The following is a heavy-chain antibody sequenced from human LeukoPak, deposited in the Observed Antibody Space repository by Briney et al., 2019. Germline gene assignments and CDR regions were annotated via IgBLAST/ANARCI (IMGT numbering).Heavy chain of an antibody. J-gene: IGHJ4*02. Sequence: GGSLRLSCAASGFTFSSYWMHWVRQAPGRGLEWVSRISSDGSSTIYADSVKGRSTISRDNAKNTLYLQMNSLRAEDTAVYYCVRDWGGYGPTSHDYWGQGTLVTVSS. V-gene: IGHV3-74*01. D-gene: IGHD3-16*01. CDR1: GFTFSSYW. CDR3: VRDWGGYGPTSHDY. CDR2: ISSDGSST.